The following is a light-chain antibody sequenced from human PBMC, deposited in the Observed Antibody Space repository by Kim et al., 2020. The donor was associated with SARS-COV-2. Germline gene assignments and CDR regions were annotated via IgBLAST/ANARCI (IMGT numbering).Light chain of an antibody. CDR3: QQYDNSPLT. CDR2: GAS. J-gene: IGKJ4*01. Sequence: SPGERATLSCRASQSRSNTYLAWYQQKPGQPPRLLIYGASSRATGIPDRFSGSGSGTDFTFSISRLEPEDFAVYYCQQYDNSPLTFGGGTKVDIK. CDR1: QSRSNTY. V-gene: IGKV3-20*01.